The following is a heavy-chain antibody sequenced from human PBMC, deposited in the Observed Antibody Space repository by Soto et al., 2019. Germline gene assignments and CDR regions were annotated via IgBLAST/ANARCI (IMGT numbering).Heavy chain of an antibody. D-gene: IGHD3-22*01. CDR2: IYPGESDI. Sequence: GASLKISCKGSGYSFMSYWIGWVRQMPGKGLEWMGIIYPGESDIRYSPSFQGQVTISADKSISTAYLQWSSLKASDTAMYYCARQGDSSRYFNWFDPWGQGTLVTVSS. CDR1: GYSFMSYW. V-gene: IGHV5-51*01. J-gene: IGHJ5*02. CDR3: ARQGDSSRYFNWFDP.